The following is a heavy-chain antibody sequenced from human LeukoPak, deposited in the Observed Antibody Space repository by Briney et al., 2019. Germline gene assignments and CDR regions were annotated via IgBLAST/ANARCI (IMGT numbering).Heavy chain of an antibody. D-gene: IGHD2-2*01. CDR1: GYTFTSYD. V-gene: IGHV1-8*01. J-gene: IGHJ6*03. CDR3: ARRGQVVPANYYYYYYMDV. Sequence: ASVKVSCKASGYTFTSYDINWVRQATGQGLEWMGWMSPNSGNTGYAQKFQGRVTMTRNTSISTAYMELSSLRSEDTAVYYCARRGQVVPANYYYYYYMDVWGKGTTVTVSS. CDR2: MSPNSGNT.